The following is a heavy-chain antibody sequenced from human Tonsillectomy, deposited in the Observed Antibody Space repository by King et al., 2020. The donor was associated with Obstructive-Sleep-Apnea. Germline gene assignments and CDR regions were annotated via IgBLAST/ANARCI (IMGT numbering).Heavy chain of an antibody. J-gene: IGHJ4*02. D-gene: IGHD2-15*01. CDR2: IYYSGNT. V-gene: IGHV4-31*03. Sequence: VQLQESGPRLVKPSQTLSLTCIVSGYSISSGGYYWSWIRQYPGKGLEWIGHIYYSGNTDYNPSLKSRVTISVDMSKNQFSLNVGSMTAADTAVYYCARGIPHRGFDYWGQGTLVTVSS. CDR1: GYSISSGGYY. CDR3: ARGIPHRGFDY.